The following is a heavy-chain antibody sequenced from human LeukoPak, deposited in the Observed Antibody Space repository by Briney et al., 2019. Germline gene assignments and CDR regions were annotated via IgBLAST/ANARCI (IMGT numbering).Heavy chain of an antibody. V-gene: IGHV3-30*02. J-gene: IGHJ4*02. CDR2: IRYDGSNK. D-gene: IGHD3-10*01. CDR1: GFTFSSYG. CDR3: ARVGVAYYYGSGSYFFDY. Sequence: PGGSLRLSCAASGFTFSSYGMHWVRQAPGKGLEWVAFIRYDGSNKYYADSVKGRFTISRDNAKNSLYLQMNSLRAEDTAVYYCARVGVAYYYGSGSYFFDYWGQGTLVTVSS.